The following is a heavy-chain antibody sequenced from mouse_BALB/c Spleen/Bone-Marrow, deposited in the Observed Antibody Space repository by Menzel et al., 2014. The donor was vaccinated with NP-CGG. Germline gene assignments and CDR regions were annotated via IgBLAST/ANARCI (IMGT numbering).Heavy chain of an antibody. J-gene: IGHJ2*01. D-gene: IGHD4-1*01. CDR2: ISSGSSTI. Sequence: EVQLVESGGCLVQPGGSRKLSCAASGFTFSSFGMHWVRQAPERGLEWVAYISSGSSTIFYADTVKGRFTISRDNPKNTLFLQMTSLRSEDTAMYYCARGGNWEDFDYWGQGTTLTVSS. V-gene: IGHV5-17*02. CDR1: GFTFSSFG. CDR3: ARGGNWEDFDY.